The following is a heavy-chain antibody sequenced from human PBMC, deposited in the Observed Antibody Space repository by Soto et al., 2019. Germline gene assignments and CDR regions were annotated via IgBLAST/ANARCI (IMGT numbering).Heavy chain of an antibody. V-gene: IGHV1-69*01. Sequence: QVQLVQSGAEVKKPGSSVKVSCKASGGTFSSYAISWVRQAPGQGLEWMGGIIPIFGTANYAQKFQGRVTITADESTRTAYMGLSSLRSEATAVHYCPRVRRPLTGMDVRAQGPTVAVSS. CDR3: PRVRRPLTGMDV. J-gene: IGHJ6*02. D-gene: IGHD6-25*01. CDR2: IIPIFGTA. CDR1: GGTFSSYA.